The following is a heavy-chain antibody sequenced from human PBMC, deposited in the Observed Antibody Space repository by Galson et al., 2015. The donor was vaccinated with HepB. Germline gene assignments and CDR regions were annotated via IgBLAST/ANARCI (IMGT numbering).Heavy chain of an antibody. CDR1: GFTFSNFW. Sequence: SVRLSCAASGFTFSNFWMRWVRQAPGKGLEWVASIKQDGSETYYVDSVKGRFTISRDNARNSQYLQMNSLRAEDTALYYCTRGDSNFGQIWGQGTMVTVSS. CDR3: TRGDSNFGQI. J-gene: IGHJ3*02. D-gene: IGHD2-21*01. V-gene: IGHV3-7*04. CDR2: IKQDGSET.